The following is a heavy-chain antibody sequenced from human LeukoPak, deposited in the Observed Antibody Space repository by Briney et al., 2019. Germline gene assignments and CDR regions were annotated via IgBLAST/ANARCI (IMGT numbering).Heavy chain of an antibody. CDR2: TSSGSSYI. CDR1: GFTFSSYS. D-gene: IGHD2-15*01. Sequence: GGSLSLSCAAYGFTFSSYSMNWVRQAPGKGLEWVTSTSSGSSYIYYTDSGKGPLTIATTNGTNSLYLQTNRERAKDTAVYECARGGGDCSGGSGQVTSPGLWYYYYMDVWGKGTTVTVSS. V-gene: IGHV3-21*01. J-gene: IGHJ6*03. CDR3: ARGGGDCSGGSGQVTSPGLWYYYYMDV.